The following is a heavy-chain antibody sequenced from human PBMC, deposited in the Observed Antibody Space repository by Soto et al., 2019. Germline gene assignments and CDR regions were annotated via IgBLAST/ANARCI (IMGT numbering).Heavy chain of an antibody. Sequence: QVQLVQSGAEVKKPGSSVKVSCKASGGTFSSYAISWVRQAPGQGLEWMGGIIPFFGTANYAQKFQDRVKITADASTSPDNMELSSLGSEDTAVYYCSRDDSSRLYRQGRGYWHYDSYGMH. J-gene: IGHJ6*01. D-gene: IGHD6-13*01. V-gene: IGHV1-69*01. CDR2: IIPFFGTA. CDR1: GGTFSSYA. CDR3: SRDDSSRLYRQGRGYWHYDSYGMH.